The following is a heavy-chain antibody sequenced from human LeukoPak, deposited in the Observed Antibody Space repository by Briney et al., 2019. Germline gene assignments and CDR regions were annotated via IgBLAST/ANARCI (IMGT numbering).Heavy chain of an antibody. D-gene: IGHD4-17*01. Sequence: AASVKVSCKASGYTFTSYYMHWVRQAPGQGLEWMGIINPSGGSTSYAQKFRGRVTMTRDTSTSTVYMELSSLRSEDTAVYYCARDHHVSYGDYYNWFDPWGQGTLVTVSS. CDR1: GYTFTSYY. J-gene: IGHJ5*02. V-gene: IGHV1-46*01. CDR2: INPSGGST. CDR3: ARDHHVSYGDYYNWFDP.